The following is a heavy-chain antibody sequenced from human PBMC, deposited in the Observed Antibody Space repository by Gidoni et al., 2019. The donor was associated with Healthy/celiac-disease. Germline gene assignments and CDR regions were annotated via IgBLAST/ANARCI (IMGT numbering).Heavy chain of an antibody. CDR3: VTRGRDYYDSSGYSQSDY. V-gene: IGHV4-39*01. CDR2: IYYSGST. CDR1: VGSISSSSYY. Sequence: QLQLQESGPGLVKPSETLSLTCTVSVGSISSSSYYWGWIRQPPGKGLEWIGSIYYSGSTYYNPSLKSRVTISVDTSKNQFSLKLSSVTAADTAVYYCVTRGRDYYDSSGYSQSDYWGQGTLVTVSS. J-gene: IGHJ4*02. D-gene: IGHD3-22*01.